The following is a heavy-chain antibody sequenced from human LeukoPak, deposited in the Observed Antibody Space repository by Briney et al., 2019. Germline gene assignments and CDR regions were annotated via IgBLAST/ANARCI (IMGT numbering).Heavy chain of an antibody. CDR3: ASTYGSGTALDFDY. CDR2: ISAYNGNT. Sequence: ASVKVSCKASGYTFTSYGISWVRQAPGQGLEWIGWISAYNGNTNYAQKLQGRVTMTTDTSTSTAYMELRSLRSDDTAVYYCASTYGSGTALDFDYWGQGTLVTVSS. D-gene: IGHD3-10*01. J-gene: IGHJ4*02. CDR1: GYTFTSYG. V-gene: IGHV1-18*01.